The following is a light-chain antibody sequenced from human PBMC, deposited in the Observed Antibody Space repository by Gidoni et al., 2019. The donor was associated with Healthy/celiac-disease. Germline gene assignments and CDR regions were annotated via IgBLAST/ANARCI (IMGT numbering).Light chain of an antibody. CDR1: SSDVGGYNY. CDR3: SSYTSSSTLPYV. J-gene: IGLJ1*01. CDR2: EVS. V-gene: IGLV2-14*01. Sequence: QSALTQPASVSGSHGQSITISCTGTSSDVGGYNYFSWYQQHPGKAPKLMIYEVSNRPSGVSNRFSGSTSGNTASLTISGLQAEDEADYYCSSYTSSSTLPYVFGTGTKVTVL.